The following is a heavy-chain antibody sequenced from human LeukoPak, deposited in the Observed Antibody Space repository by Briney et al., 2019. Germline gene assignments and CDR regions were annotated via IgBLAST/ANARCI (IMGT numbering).Heavy chain of an antibody. CDR2: IYYSGST. CDR3: ARDGVGGSAANYYYYMDV. Sequence: PSETLSLTCTVSGGSISSYYWSWIRQPPGKGLEWIGYIYYSGSTNYNPSLKSRVTISVDTSKNQFSLKLSSVTAADTAVYYCARDGVGGSAANYYYYMDVWGKGTTVSVSS. J-gene: IGHJ6*03. V-gene: IGHV4-59*12. D-gene: IGHD3-16*01. CDR1: GGSISSYY.